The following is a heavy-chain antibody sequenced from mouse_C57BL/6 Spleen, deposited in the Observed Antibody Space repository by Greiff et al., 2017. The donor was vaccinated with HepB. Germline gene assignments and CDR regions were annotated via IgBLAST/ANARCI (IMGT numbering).Heavy chain of an antibody. CDR2: ISGGGNT. D-gene: IGHD3-1*01. CDR3: ARRGTKGDWYFDV. J-gene: IGHJ1*03. V-gene: IGHV5-9*01. CDR1: GFTFSSYT. Sequence: DVMLVESGGGLVKPGGSLKLSCAASGFTFSSYTMSWVRQTPEKRLEWVATISGGGNTYYPDSVKGRFTISRDNAKNTLYLQMSSLRSEDTALYYCARRGTKGDWYFDVWGTGTTVTVSS.